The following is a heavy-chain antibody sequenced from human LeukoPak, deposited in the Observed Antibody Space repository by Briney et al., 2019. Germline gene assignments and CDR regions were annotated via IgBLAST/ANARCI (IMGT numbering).Heavy chain of an antibody. J-gene: IGHJ3*02. D-gene: IGHD3-22*01. CDR1: GGSISSSSYY. Sequence: SETLSLTCTVSGGSISSSSYYWSWIRQPPGKGLEWIGEINHSGSTNYNPSLKSRVTISVDTSKNQFSLKLSSVTAADTAVYYCAKKASDYYDSSGYYFDAFDIWGQGTMVTVSS. V-gene: IGHV4-39*07. CDR3: AKKASDYYDSSGYYFDAFDI. CDR2: INHSGST.